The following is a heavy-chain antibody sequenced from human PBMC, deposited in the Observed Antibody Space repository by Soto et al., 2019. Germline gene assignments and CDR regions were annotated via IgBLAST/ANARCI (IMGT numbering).Heavy chain of an antibody. CDR2: IIPFLNIS. J-gene: IGHJ5*02. CDR1: AGTFSTYT. V-gene: IGHV1-69*02. CDR3: ATLGAQNDH. Sequence: SLKVSCKTFAGTFSTYTIHWVRQAPGQGLVWMGSIIPFLNISNNARNFLGRLTIAADESTTTAYMELESLSPEDTAIYFCATLGAQNDHGGQGTLVTASS. D-gene: IGHD3-16*01.